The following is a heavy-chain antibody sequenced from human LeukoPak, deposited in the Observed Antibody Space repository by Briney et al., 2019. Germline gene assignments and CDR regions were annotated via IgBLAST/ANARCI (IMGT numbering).Heavy chain of an antibody. Sequence: GGSLRLSCAASGVTFSSYSMNWVRQAPGKGLEWVSSISSSSSYIYYADSVKGRFTISRDNAKNSLYLQMNSLRAEDTAVYYCARESYSYPYYYYYYMDVWGKGTTVTVSS. V-gene: IGHV3-21*01. CDR1: GVTFSSYS. J-gene: IGHJ6*03. CDR3: ARESYSYPYYYYYYMDV. CDR2: ISSSSSYI. D-gene: IGHD5-18*01.